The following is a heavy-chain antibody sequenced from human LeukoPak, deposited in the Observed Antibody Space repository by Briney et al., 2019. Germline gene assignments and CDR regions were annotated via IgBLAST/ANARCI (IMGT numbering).Heavy chain of an antibody. J-gene: IGHJ4*02. V-gene: IGHV5-51*01. CDR3: ARGGAAASFDY. D-gene: IGHD6-25*01. CDR1: GYSFTSYW. CDR2: INPADSDT. Sequence: GESLKISCKGSGYSFTSYWIGWVRQMPGKGPEWMGIINPADSDTRYRPSFQGQVTISVDKSITTAYLQWSSLKASDSAMYYCARGGAAASFDYWGEGTLVTVSS.